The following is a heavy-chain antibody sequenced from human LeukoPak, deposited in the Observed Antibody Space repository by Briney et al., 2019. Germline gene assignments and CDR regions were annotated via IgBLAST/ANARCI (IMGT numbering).Heavy chain of an antibody. CDR3: AREEVGTPGGYFDY. CDR1: GGSISSSRYY. V-gene: IGHV4-39*07. D-gene: IGHD4-23*01. CDR2: IYYSGST. Sequence: KPSGTLSLTCTVSGGSISSSRYYWGWIRQPPGKGLEWIGSIYYSGSTYYNPSLKSRVTISVDRSKNQFSLKLSSVTAADTAVYYCAREEVGTPGGYFDYWGQGTLVTVSS. J-gene: IGHJ4*02.